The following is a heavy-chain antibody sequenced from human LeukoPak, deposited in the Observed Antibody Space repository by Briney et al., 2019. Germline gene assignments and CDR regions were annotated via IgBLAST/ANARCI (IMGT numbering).Heavy chain of an antibody. J-gene: IGHJ1*01. V-gene: IGHV3-23*01. CDR1: GFIFSNYG. D-gene: IGHD4-17*01. CDR2: ISGSGGST. CDR3: ANKIRPDYGDVYFQH. Sequence: GGSLRLSCAASGFIFSNYGMNWVRQAPGKGLEWVSAISGSGGSTYYADSVKGRFTISRDNSKNTLYLQMNSLRAEDTAVYYCANKIRPDYGDVYFQHWGQGTLVTVSS.